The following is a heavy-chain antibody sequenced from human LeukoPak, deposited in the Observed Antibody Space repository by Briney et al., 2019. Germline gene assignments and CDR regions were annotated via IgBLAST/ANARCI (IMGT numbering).Heavy chain of an antibody. J-gene: IGHJ5*02. CDR1: GYSFIDYY. Sequence: GASVKGSCKASGYSFIDYYLHWVRQAPGHGLEWLGRINPNPGGTDYAQTFQGRVTMNRDRSISTASMELSSLRFDDTAVYYCARDQGPSGNLFDPWGQGTLVTVSS. D-gene: IGHD3-10*01. CDR3: ARDQGPSGNLFDP. V-gene: IGHV1-2*06. CDR2: INPNPGGT.